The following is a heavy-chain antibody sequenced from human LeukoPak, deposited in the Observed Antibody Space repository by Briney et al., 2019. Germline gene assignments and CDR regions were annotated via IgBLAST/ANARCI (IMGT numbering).Heavy chain of an antibody. Sequence: ASVKVSCKASGGTFSSYAISWVRQAPGQGLEWMGGIIPIFGTANYAQKFQGRVTITADKSTSTAYMELSSLRSEDTAVYYCAKPDNHYGSGSTPFDAFDIWGQGTMVTVSS. J-gene: IGHJ3*02. CDR2: IIPIFGTA. D-gene: IGHD3-10*01. CDR1: GGTFSSYA. CDR3: AKPDNHYGSGSTPFDAFDI. V-gene: IGHV1-69*06.